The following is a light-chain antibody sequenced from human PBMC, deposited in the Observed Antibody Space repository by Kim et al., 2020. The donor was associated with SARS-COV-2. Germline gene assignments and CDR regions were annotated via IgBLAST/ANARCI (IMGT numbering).Light chain of an antibody. CDR3: QHHNNWPPYT. Sequence: VSPGESATRSCRASQTVGSHLAWYQQKPGQAPRLLIYSASTRATGIPPRFRGSGSGTEFTLTISSLQSEDSAIYYCQHHNNWPPYTFGQGTKLEIK. CDR1: QTVGSH. V-gene: IGKV3-15*01. J-gene: IGKJ2*01. CDR2: SAS.